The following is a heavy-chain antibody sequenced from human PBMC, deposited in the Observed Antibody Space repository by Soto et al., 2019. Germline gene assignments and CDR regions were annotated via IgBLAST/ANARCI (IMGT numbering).Heavy chain of an antibody. CDR3: ARLSDGDFWSGYLLGAIDY. CDR2: IYPGDSDT. V-gene: IGHV5-51*01. CDR1: GYSFTSYW. Sequence: GESLKISCKGSGYSFTSYWIGWVRQMPGKGLEWMGIIYPGDSDTRYSPSFQGQVTISADKSISTAYLQWSSLKASDTAMYYCARLSDGDFWSGYLLGAIDYWGQGTLVTVSS. D-gene: IGHD3-3*01. J-gene: IGHJ4*02.